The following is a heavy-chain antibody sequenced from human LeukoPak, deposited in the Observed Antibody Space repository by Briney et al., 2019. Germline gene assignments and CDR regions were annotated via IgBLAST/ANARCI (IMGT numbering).Heavy chain of an antibody. Sequence: PGGSLRLSCAASGFTFSSSWMSWVCQAPGKGLEWVANIKQDGSEKYYVDSVKGRFTVSRDNAKNSLYLQMSSLRAEDTAVYYCARTTAGPKGYFDYWGQGTLVTVSS. CDR2: IKQDGSEK. V-gene: IGHV3-7*01. D-gene: IGHD6-19*01. CDR3: ARTTAGPKGYFDY. J-gene: IGHJ4*02. CDR1: GFTFSSSW.